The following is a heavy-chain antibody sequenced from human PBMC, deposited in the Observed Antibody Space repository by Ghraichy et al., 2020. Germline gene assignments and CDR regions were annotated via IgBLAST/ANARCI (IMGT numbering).Heavy chain of an antibody. D-gene: IGHD3-22*01. CDR3: ARAAYYYDRSEDAFDI. CDR1: GGTFSSYA. CDR2: IIPILGIA. J-gene: IGHJ3*02. V-gene: IGHV1-69*04. Sequence: SVKVSCKASGGTFSSYAISWVRQAPGQGLEWMGRIIPILGIANYAQKFQGRVTITADKSTSTAYMELSSLRSEDTAVYYCARAAYYYDRSEDAFDIWGQGTMVTVSS.